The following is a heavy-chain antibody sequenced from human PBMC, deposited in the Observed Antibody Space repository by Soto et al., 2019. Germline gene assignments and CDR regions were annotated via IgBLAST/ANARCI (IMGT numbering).Heavy chain of an antibody. Sequence: ESGGGLVKPGGSLRLSCAASGFTFSDYYMSWIRQAPGRGLEWVSYISSSSSYTNYADSVKGRFTISRDNAKNSLYLQMNSLRAEDTAVYYCARDKESSGWGGFDYWGQGTLVTVSS. CDR1: GFTFSDYY. CDR3: ARDKESSGWGGFDY. J-gene: IGHJ4*02. D-gene: IGHD6-19*01. CDR2: ISSSSSYT. V-gene: IGHV3-11*06.